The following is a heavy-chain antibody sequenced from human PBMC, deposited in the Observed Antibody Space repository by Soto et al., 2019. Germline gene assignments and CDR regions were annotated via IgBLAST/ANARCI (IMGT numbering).Heavy chain of an antibody. CDR1: CGYFIGFC. D-gene: IGHD4-17*01. J-gene: IGHJ4*02. CDR3: ASRRNPYGAYDY. Sequence: ASLTMSDPKTVECGYFIGFCWSRISQHPRKGLEWIGEVNHSGSMNYNPSLKSRVTISRDNSKNSLYLQMNSLRADDTAVYYGASRRNPYGAYDYWGQGTFVTVSS. V-gene: IGHV4-34*01. CDR2: VNHSGSM.